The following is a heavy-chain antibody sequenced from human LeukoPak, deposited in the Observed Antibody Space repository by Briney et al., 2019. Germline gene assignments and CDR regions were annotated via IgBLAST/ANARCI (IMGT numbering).Heavy chain of an antibody. D-gene: IGHD3-22*01. V-gene: IGHV1-18*01. CDR3: ARDLKGYYYDSSGYIANYYCYGMDV. J-gene: IGHJ6*02. CDR1: GYTFTSYG. CDR2: ISAYNGNT. Sequence: ASVKVSCKASGYTFTSYGISWVRQAPGQGLEWMGWISAYNGNTNYAQKLQGRVTMTTDTSTSTAYMELRSLRSDDTAVYYCARDLKGYYYDSSGYIANYYCYGMDVWGQGTTVTVSS.